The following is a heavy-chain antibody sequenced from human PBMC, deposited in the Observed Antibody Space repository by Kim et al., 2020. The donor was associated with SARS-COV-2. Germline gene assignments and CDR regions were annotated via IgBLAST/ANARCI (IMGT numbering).Heavy chain of an antibody. CDR3: ARSAWVVIKAWVDY. J-gene: IGHJ4*02. V-gene: IGHV1-69*02. D-gene: IGHD3-22*01. Sequence: KCEGRVTINADKSTSTAYMELSSLRAEDTAVYYCARSAWVVIKAWVDYWGQGTLVTVSS.